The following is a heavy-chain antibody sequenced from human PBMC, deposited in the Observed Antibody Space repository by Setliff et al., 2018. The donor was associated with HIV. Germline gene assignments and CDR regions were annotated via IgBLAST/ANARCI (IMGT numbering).Heavy chain of an antibody. Sequence: PSETLSLTCTVSGGSISSHYWSWIRQPPGKGLEWIGSIHYSGSTNYNPSLKSRVTISVDTSKNQFSLKLSSVTAADTALYFCARVETTVRGATYGLDVWGQGTTVTVSS. CDR2: IHYSGST. CDR1: GGSISSHY. J-gene: IGHJ6*02. CDR3: ARVETTVRGATYGLDV. D-gene: IGHD3-10*01. V-gene: IGHV4-59*11.